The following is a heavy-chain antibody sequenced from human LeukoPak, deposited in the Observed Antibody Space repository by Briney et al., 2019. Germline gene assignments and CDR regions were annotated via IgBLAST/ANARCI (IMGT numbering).Heavy chain of an antibody. CDR3: ARHFAVGSNYYYYMDV. Sequence: PSETLSLTCNVSGGSISSYYWSWIRQPPGKGLEWIGYIYTSGSTNYNPSLKSRVTISVDTSKNQFSLKLSSVTAADTAVFYCARHFAVGSNYYYYMDVWGKGTTVTVSS. J-gene: IGHJ6*03. D-gene: IGHD3-3*02. CDR1: GGSISSYY. V-gene: IGHV4-4*09. CDR2: IYTSGST.